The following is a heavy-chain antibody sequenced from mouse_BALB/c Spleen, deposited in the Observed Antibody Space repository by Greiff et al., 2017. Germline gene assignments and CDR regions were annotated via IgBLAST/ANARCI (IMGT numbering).Heavy chain of an antibody. Sequence: DVKLVESGPSLVKPSQTLSLTCSVTGDSITSGYWNWIRKFPGNKLEYMGYISYSGSTYYNPSLKSRISITRDTSKNQYYLQLNSVTTEDTATYYCARDYYGSSPRYYAMDYWGQGTSVTVSS. D-gene: IGHD1-1*01. CDR3: ARDYYGSSPRYYAMDY. CDR1: GDSITSGY. V-gene: IGHV3-8*02. CDR2: ISYSGST. J-gene: IGHJ4*01.